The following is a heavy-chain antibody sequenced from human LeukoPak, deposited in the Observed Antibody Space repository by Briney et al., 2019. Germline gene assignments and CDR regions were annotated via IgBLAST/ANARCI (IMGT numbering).Heavy chain of an antibody. D-gene: IGHD6-13*01. CDR1: GGSMSGFY. Sequence: PSDTLSLTCTVSGGSMSGFYWTWIRQSPGKGLDWIGCVYYSGSTNYNPSLKSRVTISLDTSKNQFSLKLTSVTAADTALYYCARGWQPLGYFDYWGQGTLVTVSS. J-gene: IGHJ4*02. CDR3: ARGWQPLGYFDY. V-gene: IGHV4-59*07. CDR2: VYYSGST.